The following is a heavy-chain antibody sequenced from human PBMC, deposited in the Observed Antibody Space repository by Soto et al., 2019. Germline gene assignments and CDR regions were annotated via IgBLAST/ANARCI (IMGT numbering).Heavy chain of an antibody. CDR1: GFSFSDYE. V-gene: IGHV3-48*03. J-gene: IGHJ3*02. CDR3: AREQTRITMIVVALDAFDI. D-gene: IGHD3-22*01. CDR2: ISFSGSTI. Sequence: PGGSLRLSCAASGFSFSDYEMNWVRQAPGKGLEWIAHISFSGSTIYYADSVKGRFSISRDNSKNFLYLQMSGLRADDSAVYYCAREQTRITMIVVALDAFDIWGQGTMVTVSS.